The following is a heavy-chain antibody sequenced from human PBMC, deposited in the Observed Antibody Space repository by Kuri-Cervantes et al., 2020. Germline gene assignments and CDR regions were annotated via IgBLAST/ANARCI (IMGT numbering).Heavy chain of an antibody. V-gene: IGHV3-23*01. CDR1: GFTFSSYA. CDR3: AKAAYCSGGSCYVIDYYYGMDV. J-gene: IGHJ6*02. CDR2: ISGSGGST. D-gene: IGHD2-15*01. Sequence: GGSLRLSCAASGFTFSSYAMSWVRQAPGKGLEWVSAISGSGGSTYYADSVKGRFTISRDNSKNTLYLQMNSLRAEDTAVYYCAKAAYCSGGSCYVIDYYYGMDVWAKGPRSPSP.